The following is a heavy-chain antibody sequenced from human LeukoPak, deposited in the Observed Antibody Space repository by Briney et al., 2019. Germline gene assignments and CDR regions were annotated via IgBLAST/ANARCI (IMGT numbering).Heavy chain of an antibody. CDR3: ARGLRHYDFWSGSRGMGYFDY. J-gene: IGHJ4*02. Sequence: KTSETLSLTCAVYGGSFSGYYWSWIRQPPGKGLEWIGEINHSGSTNYNPSLKSRVTISVDTSKNQFSLKLSSVTAADTAVYYCARGLRHYDFWSGSRGMGYFDYWGQGTLVTVSS. V-gene: IGHV4-34*01. CDR1: GGSFSGYY. D-gene: IGHD3-3*01. CDR2: INHSGST.